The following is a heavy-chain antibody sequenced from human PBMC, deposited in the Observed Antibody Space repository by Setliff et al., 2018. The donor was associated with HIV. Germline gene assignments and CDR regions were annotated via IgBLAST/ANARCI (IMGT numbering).Heavy chain of an antibody. CDR1: GFTFSDYY. J-gene: IGHJ6*02. V-gene: IGHV3-21*06. CDR2: ISSSGAHI. Sequence: SLRLSCAASGFTFSDYYMNWVRQAPGEGLEWVASISSSGAHIFYADSLKGRFAISRDNVQNSLYLQMNSLRAEDTAVYYCARGGRLQYFDWPSYAMDVWGQGTTVTVS. D-gene: IGHD3-9*01. CDR3: ARGGRLQYFDWPSYAMDV.